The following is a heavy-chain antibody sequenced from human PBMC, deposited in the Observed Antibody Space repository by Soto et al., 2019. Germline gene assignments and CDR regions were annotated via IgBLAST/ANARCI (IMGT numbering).Heavy chain of an antibody. J-gene: IGHJ4*02. D-gene: IGHD1-26*01. Sequence: QVQLVQSGAEVKKPGASVKVSCKASGYTFTSYDITWVRQATGQGPEWMGWMNPNSGNTGYAQKFQGRVTMTRNTSISTAYMELSSLRSEATAVYYCALDGVIVGATMGLDYWGQGTLVTVAA. CDR2: MNPNSGNT. CDR1: GYTFTSYD. CDR3: ALDGVIVGATMGLDY. V-gene: IGHV1-8*01.